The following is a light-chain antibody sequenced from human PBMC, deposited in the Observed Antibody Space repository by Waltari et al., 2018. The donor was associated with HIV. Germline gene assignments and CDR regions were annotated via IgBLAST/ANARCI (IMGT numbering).Light chain of an antibody. CDR2: EVT. V-gene: IGLV2-8*01. CDR3: SSYAPTNKFYVL. Sequence: QSALTHPPSASGSPGQSATMSCTGTRRDLGGYNYVSWYQQHPGNAPKLIMTEVTKRPSGVPDRFSGSKSGNTASLTVSGLQAEDEAHYYCSSYAPTNKFYVLFGGGTTLTVL. CDR1: RRDLGGYNY. J-gene: IGLJ2*01.